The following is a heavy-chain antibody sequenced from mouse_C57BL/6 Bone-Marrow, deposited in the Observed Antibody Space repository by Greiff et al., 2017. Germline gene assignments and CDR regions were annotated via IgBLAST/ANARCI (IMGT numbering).Heavy chain of an antibody. J-gene: IGHJ3*01. CDR3: LCKGHYYPGWFAY. CDR2: IDPETGGT. CDR1: GYTFTDYE. V-gene: IGHV1-15*01. D-gene: IGHD1-1*01. Sequence: QVQLQQSGAELVRPGASVTLSCKASGYTFTDYEMHWVKQTPVHGLEWIGAIDPETGGTAYNQKFKGKAILTADKSSSTAYMGLRSLTSEDSAVYYCLCKGHYYPGWFAYWGQGTLVTVSA.